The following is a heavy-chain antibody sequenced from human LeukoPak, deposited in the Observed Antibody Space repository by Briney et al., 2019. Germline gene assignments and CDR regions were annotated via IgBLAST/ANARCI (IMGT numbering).Heavy chain of an antibody. D-gene: IGHD3-22*01. CDR3: AKDYYYDSSGYYAYTYYFDY. J-gene: IGHJ4*02. CDR2: ISGSGGTT. V-gene: IGHV3-23*01. CDR1: GFTFSSYA. Sequence: TGGSLRLSCAASGFTFSSYAMSWVRQAPGKWLEWVSAISGSGGTTYYSDSVKGRFTISRDNSKNTLFLQMNSLRAEDTAVYYCAKDYYYDSSGYYAYTYYFDYWGQGTLVTVSS.